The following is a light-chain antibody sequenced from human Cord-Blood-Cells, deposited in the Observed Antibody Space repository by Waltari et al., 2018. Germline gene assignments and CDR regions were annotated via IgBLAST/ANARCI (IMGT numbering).Light chain of an antibody. CDR1: RSDAGGYNY. J-gene: IGLJ3*02. CDR2: DVS. CDR3: CSYAGSYTWV. V-gene: IGLV2-11*01. Sequence: QSALTQPRSVSGSPAQSVSNPCTGTRSDAGGYNYVSWYQQHPGKAPKLMIYDVSKRPSGVPDRFSGSKSGNTASLTISGLQAEDEADYYCCSYAGSYTWVFGGGTKLTVL.